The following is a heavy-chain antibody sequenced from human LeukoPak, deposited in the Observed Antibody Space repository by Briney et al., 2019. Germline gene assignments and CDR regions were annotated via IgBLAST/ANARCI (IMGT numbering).Heavy chain of an antibody. CDR1: GGSISSSSYY. CDR3: ARDQGSGEQLGFYNWFDP. V-gene: IGHV4-39*07. Sequence: PSETLSLTCTVSGGSISSSSYYWGWIRQPPGKGLEWIGSIYYSGSTYYNPSLKSRVTISVDTSKNQFSLKLSSVTAADTAVYYCARDQGSGEQLGFYNWFDPWGQGTLVTVSS. J-gene: IGHJ5*02. D-gene: IGHD6-6*01. CDR2: IYYSGST.